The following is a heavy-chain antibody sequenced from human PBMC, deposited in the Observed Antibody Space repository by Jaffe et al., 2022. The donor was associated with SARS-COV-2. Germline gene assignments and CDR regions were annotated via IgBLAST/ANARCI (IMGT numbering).Heavy chain of an antibody. CDR1: GFTFSSYE. J-gene: IGHJ6*02. CDR3: ARDLDTAMVGYYYGMDV. D-gene: IGHD5-18*01. V-gene: IGHV3-48*03. CDR2: ISSSGSTI. Sequence: EVQLVESGGGLVQPGGSLRLSCAASGFTFSSYEMNWVRQAPGKGLEWVSYISSSGSTIYYADSVKGRFTISRDNAKNSLYLQMNSLRAEDTAVYYCARDLDTAMVGYYYGMDVWGQGTTVTVSS.